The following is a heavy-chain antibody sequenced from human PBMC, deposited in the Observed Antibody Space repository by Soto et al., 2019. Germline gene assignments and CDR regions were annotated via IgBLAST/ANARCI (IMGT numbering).Heavy chain of an antibody. D-gene: IGHD6-6*01. CDR2: ISYDGSNK. Sequence: PGGSLRLSCAASGFTFSSYGMHWVRQAPGKGLEWVAVISYDGSNKYYADSVRGRFTISRDNSKNTLYLQMNSLRAEDTAVYYCAKANFSSSSYYYYGMDVWGQGTTVTVSS. J-gene: IGHJ6*02. CDR1: GFTFSSYG. CDR3: AKANFSSSSYYYYGMDV. V-gene: IGHV3-30*18.